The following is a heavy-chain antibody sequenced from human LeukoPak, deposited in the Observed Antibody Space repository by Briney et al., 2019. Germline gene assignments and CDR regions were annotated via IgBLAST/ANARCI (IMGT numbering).Heavy chain of an antibody. J-gene: IGHJ1*01. CDR2: IYSGGRN. D-gene: IGHD6-13*01. Sequence: SETLSLTCTVSGDSFNIYYWSWIRQSPGKGLEWIGYIYSGGRNNYNPSLKSRVTMSLDTSKNQISLKLTSVTAADTAVYYCARVAAGIGFFQHWGQGTLVTVSS. CDR3: ARVAAGIGFFQH. V-gene: IGHV4-59*01. CDR1: GDSFNIYY.